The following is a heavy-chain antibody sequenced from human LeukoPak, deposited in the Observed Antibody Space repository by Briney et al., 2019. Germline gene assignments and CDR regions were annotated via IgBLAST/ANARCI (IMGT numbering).Heavy chain of an antibody. CDR2: IYSGGST. J-gene: IGHJ4*02. Sequence: GGSLRLSCTASGFTFGDYALSWFRQAPGKGLEWVSVIYSGGSTYYADSVKGRFTISRDNSKNTLYLQMNSLRAEDTAVYYCARGYCSGGSCYRTRPDLYYFDYWGQGTLVTVSS. D-gene: IGHD2-15*01. CDR1: GFTFGDYA. V-gene: IGHV3-53*01. CDR3: ARGYCSGGSCYRTRPDLYYFDY.